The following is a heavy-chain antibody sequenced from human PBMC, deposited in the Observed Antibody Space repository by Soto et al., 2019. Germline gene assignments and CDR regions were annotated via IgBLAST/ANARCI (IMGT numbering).Heavy chain of an antibody. J-gene: IGHJ3*02. D-gene: IGHD3-22*01. CDR2: IIPILGLA. V-gene: IGHV1-69*02. Sequence: SVKVSCKASGGTFSSYTISWVRQAPGQGLEWMGRIIPILGLANYAQKFQGRVTITADKSTSTAYMELSSLRSEDTAVYYCASAQNYYDSSGADAFDTWGQGTMVTVSS. CDR3: ASAQNYYDSSGADAFDT. CDR1: GGTFSSYT.